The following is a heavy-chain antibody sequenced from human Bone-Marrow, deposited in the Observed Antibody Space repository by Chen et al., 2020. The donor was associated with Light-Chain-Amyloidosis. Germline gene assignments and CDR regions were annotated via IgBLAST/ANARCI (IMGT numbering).Heavy chain of an antibody. CDR1: GSIFTNYG. J-gene: IGHJ5*02. V-gene: IGHV1-18*04. CDR2: VSAYNDDR. CDR3: VRGREWFDP. Sequence: QVQLVQSGAEVQKPGASVNVSCKASGSIFTNYGIGWVRQAPGQGLEWLGWVSAYNDDRNYIQKLQGRVTMTTDASTNTGYMELRSLTSDDTAVYYCVRGREWFDPWGQGTLVTVSS.